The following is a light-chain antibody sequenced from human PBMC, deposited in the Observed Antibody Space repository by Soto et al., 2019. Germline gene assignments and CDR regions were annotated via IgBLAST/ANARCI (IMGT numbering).Light chain of an antibody. CDR2: DAS. Sequence: DIQMTQSPSSLSASVGDRVTITCQASQDISNYLNWYQQKPGKAPKLLIYDASNLETGVPSRFSGSGSGTDFTFTISSLHPEDIAIYYCQQYDNLPLTFGPGTKVDIK. J-gene: IGKJ3*01. V-gene: IGKV1-33*01. CDR3: QQYDNLPLT. CDR1: QDISNY.